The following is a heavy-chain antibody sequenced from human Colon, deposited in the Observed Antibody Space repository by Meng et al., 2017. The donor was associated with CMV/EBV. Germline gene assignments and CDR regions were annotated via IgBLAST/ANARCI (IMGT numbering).Heavy chain of an antibody. V-gene: IGHV3-48*03. Sequence: GESLKIPCAASGFTFSSYEMNLVRQAPGKGQEWVSYISSSGSTIYYADSVKGRFTISRDNAKNSLYLQMNSLRAEDTAVYYCARDQNDAFDIWGQGTMVTVSS. CDR3: ARDQNDAFDI. J-gene: IGHJ3*02. CDR2: ISSSGSTI. CDR1: GFTFSSYE.